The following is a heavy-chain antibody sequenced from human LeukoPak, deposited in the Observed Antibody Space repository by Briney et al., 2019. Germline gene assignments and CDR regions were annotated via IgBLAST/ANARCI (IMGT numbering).Heavy chain of an antibody. CDR2: ISSSGSTI. D-gene: IGHD3-22*01. Sequence: PGGSLRLSCAASGFTFSSYEMNWVRQAPGKGLEWVSYISSSGSTIYYADSVKGRFTISRDNAENSLFLQMNSLRAEDTAAYYCARGPFPYYYDSSGYRKRAFDIWGQGTMVTVSS. J-gene: IGHJ3*02. CDR1: GFTFSSYE. CDR3: ARGPFPYYYDSSGYRKRAFDI. V-gene: IGHV3-48*03.